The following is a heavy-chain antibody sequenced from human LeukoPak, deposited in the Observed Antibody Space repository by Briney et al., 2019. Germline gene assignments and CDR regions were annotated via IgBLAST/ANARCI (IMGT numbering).Heavy chain of an antibody. CDR1: GFTFSNYA. V-gene: IGHV3-23*01. J-gene: IGHJ4*02. CDR2: ITGSGGGT. D-gene: IGHD3-9*01. Sequence: GASLRLSCAASGFTFSNYAMSWVRQAPGKGLEWLSAITGSGGGTYYADSVKGRFTVSRDNSKNTLYLQMNSLRAEETAVYYCAKWGDYDVLTGYYVPDYWGQGTLVTVSS. CDR3: AKWGDYDVLTGYYVPDY.